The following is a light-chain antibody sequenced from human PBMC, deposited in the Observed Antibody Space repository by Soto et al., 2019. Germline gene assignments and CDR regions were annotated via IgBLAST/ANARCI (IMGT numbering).Light chain of an antibody. CDR2: EVT. CDR3: SSYTSTSTLHYV. V-gene: IGLV2-14*01. CDR1: SSDVGYASY. Sequence: QSPLTQPSSLSWSPGQSITIPDTGTSSDVGYASYVAWYQRHPGKAPMLMIYEVTDRPSGVSYPFSGSKSGNTASLTISGLQAEDEADYFCSSYTSTSTLHYVFGTGTKATVL. J-gene: IGLJ1*01.